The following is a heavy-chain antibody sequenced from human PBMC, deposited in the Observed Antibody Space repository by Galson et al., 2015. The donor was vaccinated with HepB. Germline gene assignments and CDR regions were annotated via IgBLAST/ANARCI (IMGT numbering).Heavy chain of an antibody. V-gene: IGHV3-23*01. Sequence: SLRLSCAASGFTFSTYAMSWVRQAPGKGLEWVSVISGSGGSTNYADTVKGRFSISRDNSKNTLCLQMNSLRAEDTAVYYCARVGFGAGSYSQFAYWGQGTLGTVS. CDR2: ISGSGGST. CDR1: GFTFSTYA. D-gene: IGHD3-10*01. CDR3: ARVGFGAGSYSQFAY. J-gene: IGHJ4*02.